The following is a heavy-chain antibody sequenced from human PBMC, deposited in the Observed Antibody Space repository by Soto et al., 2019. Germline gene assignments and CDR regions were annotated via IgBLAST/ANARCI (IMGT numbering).Heavy chain of an antibody. D-gene: IGHD3-16*02. CDR3: ARGFMITFGGVIAQAWFDP. Sequence: QVQLVQSGAEVKKPGASVKVSCKASGYTFTSCDINWVRQATGQGLEWMGWMNPNSGNTGYAQKFKGRVTMTRNTSISTAYMELSSLRSEDTAVYYCARGFMITFGGVIAQAWFDPWGQGTLVTVSS. CDR1: GYTFTSCD. CDR2: MNPNSGNT. V-gene: IGHV1-8*01. J-gene: IGHJ5*02.